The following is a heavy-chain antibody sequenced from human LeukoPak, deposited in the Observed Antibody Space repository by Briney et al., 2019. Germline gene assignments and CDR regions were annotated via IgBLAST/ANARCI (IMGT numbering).Heavy chain of an antibody. CDR3: ASGIAVAGTGFDY. J-gene: IGHJ4*02. D-gene: IGHD6-19*01. CDR1: GFTFSSYW. CDR2: INSDGSST. Sequence: GGSLRLSCAASGFTFSSYWMHWVRQAPGKGLVWVSRINSDGSSTSYADSVKGRFTISRDNAKNTLYLQMSSLRAEDTAVYYCASGIAVAGTGFDYWGQGTLVTVSS. V-gene: IGHV3-74*01.